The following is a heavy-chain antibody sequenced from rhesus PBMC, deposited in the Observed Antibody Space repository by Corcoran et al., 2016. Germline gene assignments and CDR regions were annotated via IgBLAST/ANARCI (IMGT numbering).Heavy chain of an antibody. D-gene: IGHD6-25*01. J-gene: IGHJ2*01. V-gene: IGHV4-169*01. CDR1: GGSISRNY. CDR3: ARHGYSGRPYWYFDL. CDR2: IYGSGSST. Sequence: QLQLQESGPGLVKPSETLSVTCAVSGGSISRNYWSWIRPPPGKGLERIGRIYGSGSSTNYNPSLKSRVTLSVDTSKNQLSLKLSSVTAADTAVYYCARHGYSGRPYWYFDLWGPGTPITISS.